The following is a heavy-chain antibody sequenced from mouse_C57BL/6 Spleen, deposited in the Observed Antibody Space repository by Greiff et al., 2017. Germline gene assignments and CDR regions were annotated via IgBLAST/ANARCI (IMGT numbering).Heavy chain of an antibody. CDR3: ARSSSYYGSSFDV. D-gene: IGHD1-1*01. CDR1: GFTFSDYY. V-gene: IGHV5-16*01. Sequence: EVKLVESEGGLVQPGSSMKLSCTASGFTFSDYYMAWVRQVPEKGLEWVANINYDGSSTYYLDSLKSRFIISRDNAKNILYLQMSSLKSEDTATYYCARSSSYYGSSFDVWGTGTTVTVSS. J-gene: IGHJ1*03. CDR2: INYDGSST.